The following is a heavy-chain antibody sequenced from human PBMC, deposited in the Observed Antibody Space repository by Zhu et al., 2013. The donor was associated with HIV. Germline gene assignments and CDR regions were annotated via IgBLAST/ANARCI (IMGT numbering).Heavy chain of an antibody. CDR2: INPNSGGT. CDR1: GSTFSGYY. J-gene: IGHJ4*02. Sequence: QVQLVQSGAEVKKPGASVKVSCKASGSTFSGYYIHWVRQAPGQGLEWMGWINPNSGGTNYAQKFQGRVTMTRDTSISTAYMELSRLRSDDTAVYYCARVVDTAMDYYFDYWGQGTLVTVSS. D-gene: IGHD5-18*01. V-gene: IGHV1-2*02. CDR3: ARVVDTAMDYYFDY.